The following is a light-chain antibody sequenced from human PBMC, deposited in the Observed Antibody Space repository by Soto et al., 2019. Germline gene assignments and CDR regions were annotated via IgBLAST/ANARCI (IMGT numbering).Light chain of an antibody. CDR3: QQYNSYST. CDR1: QSIVNR. V-gene: IGKV1-5*03. Sequence: DIQMTQSPPTLSASVGGRVTMTCRASQSIVNRLAWYQQTPGKAPNFRIYKASTLESGVPSRLSGSGSGTEFTLTIRSLQPDDFATYYCQQYNSYSTFGQGTKVDIK. CDR2: KAS. J-gene: IGKJ1*01.